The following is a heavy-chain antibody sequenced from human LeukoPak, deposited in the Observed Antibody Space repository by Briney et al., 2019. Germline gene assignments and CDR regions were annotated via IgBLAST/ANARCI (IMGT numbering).Heavy chain of an antibody. V-gene: IGHV1-69*04. CDR2: IIPILGIA. D-gene: IGHD3-10*01. J-gene: IGHJ4*02. CDR3: ARVGSGSYYNFDY. CDR1: GGTFSSYA. Sequence: SVKVSCKASGGTFSSYAISWVRQAPGQGLEWMGKIIPILGIANYAQKFQGRVTITADKSTSTAYMELSSLRSEDTAVYYCARVGSGSYYNFDYWGQGTLVTVSS.